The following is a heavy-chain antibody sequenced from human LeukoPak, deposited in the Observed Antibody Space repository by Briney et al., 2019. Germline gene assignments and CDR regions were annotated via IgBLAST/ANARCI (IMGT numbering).Heavy chain of an antibody. D-gene: IGHD3-10*01. CDR2: IYYSGST. J-gene: IGHJ4*02. CDR1: GGSTSSYY. V-gene: IGHV4-59*01. CDR3: ARQYYYGSGIYYFDY. Sequence: PSETLSLTCTVSGGSTSSYYWSWIRQPPGKGLEWIGYIYYSGSTNYNPSLKSRVTISVDTSKNQFSLKLSSVTAADTAVYYCARQYYYGSGIYYFDYWGQGTLVTVSS.